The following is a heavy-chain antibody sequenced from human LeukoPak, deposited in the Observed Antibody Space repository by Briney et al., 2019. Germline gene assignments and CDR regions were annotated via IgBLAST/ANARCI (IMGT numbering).Heavy chain of an antibody. Sequence: PGGSLRLSCAASGFTFSDHYMDWVRQAPGKGLEWVGRIRNKANSYTTEYAASVKDRFTISRGASKNSLYLQMNSLKTEDTAVYYCARAKVRGVITPECWGQGSLVTASS. CDR1: GFTFSDHY. CDR3: ARAKVRGVITPEC. D-gene: IGHD3-10*01. J-gene: IGHJ4*02. V-gene: IGHV3-72*01. CDR2: IRNKANSYTT.